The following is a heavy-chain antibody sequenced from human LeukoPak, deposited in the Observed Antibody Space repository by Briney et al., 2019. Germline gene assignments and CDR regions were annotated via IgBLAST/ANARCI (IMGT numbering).Heavy chain of an antibody. CDR1: GFTFSTYG. Sequence: GGSLRLSCAASGFTFSTYGMNWVRQAPGKGLEWVSYISGSSSSINYAESVKGRFTISRDNAKNSLYLQMNSLRAEDTAVYYCAREPGGNYYGSRVDYWGQGTLVTVSS. CDR3: AREPGGNYYGSRVDY. V-gene: IGHV3-48*04. CDR2: ISGSSSSI. D-gene: IGHD3-10*01. J-gene: IGHJ4*02.